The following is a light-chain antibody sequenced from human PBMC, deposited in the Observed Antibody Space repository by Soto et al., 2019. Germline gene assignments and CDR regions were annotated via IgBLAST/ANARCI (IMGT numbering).Light chain of an antibody. V-gene: IGLV1-47*02. Sequence: QSVLTQPPSASGTPGQRVTISCSGSSSNIGSNYVYWYQQLPGTAPKLLIYSNNQRPSGVPDRFSGSKSGPSASLAISGLRSEDEADYYCAAWDDSLIGLWVFGGGTKVTVL. J-gene: IGLJ3*02. CDR2: SNN. CDR1: SSNIGSNY. CDR3: AAWDDSLIGLWV.